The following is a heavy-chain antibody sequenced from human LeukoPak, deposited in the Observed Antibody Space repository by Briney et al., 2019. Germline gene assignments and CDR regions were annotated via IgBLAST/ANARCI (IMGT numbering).Heavy chain of an antibody. V-gene: IGHV4-38-2*01. CDR2: IYHSGST. J-gene: IGHJ5*02. D-gene: IGHD3-16*01. Sequence: SETLSLTCAVSDYSISSGYYWGWIRQPPGKGLEWIGSIYHSGSTYYNPSLKSRVTISVDTSTNQFSLELSSVTAADTALYYCARVSYDYVCGSFASWGQGTLVPVSS. CDR1: DYSISSGYY. CDR3: ARVSYDYVCGSFAS.